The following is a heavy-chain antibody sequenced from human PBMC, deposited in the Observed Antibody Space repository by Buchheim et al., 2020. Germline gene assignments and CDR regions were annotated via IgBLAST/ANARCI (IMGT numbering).Heavy chain of an antibody. CDR3: ASWGLSSWYEGWFDP. J-gene: IGHJ5*02. CDR2: INHSGST. CDR1: GGSFSGYY. Sequence: QVQLQQWGAGLLKPSETLSLTCAVYGGSFSGYYWSWIRQPPGKGLEWIGEINHSGSTNYNPSLKSRVTISVDTSKNQFSLKLSSVTDADTAVYYCASWGLSSWYEGWFDPWGQGTL. D-gene: IGHD6-13*01. V-gene: IGHV4-34*01.